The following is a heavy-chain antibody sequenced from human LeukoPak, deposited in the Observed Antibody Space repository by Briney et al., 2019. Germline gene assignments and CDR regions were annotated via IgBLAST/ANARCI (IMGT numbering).Heavy chain of an antibody. CDR2: IWYDGSNK. CDR3: ARDLYYYDSSGNFDY. CDR1: GFTFSSYG. V-gene: IGHV3-33*01. Sequence: GGSLRLSCAASGFTFSSYGMHWVRQAPGKGLEWVAVIWYDGSNKYYADSVKGRFTISRDNSKNTLYLRMNSLRAEDTAVYYCARDLYYYDSSGNFDYWGQGTLVTVSS. D-gene: IGHD3-22*01. J-gene: IGHJ4*02.